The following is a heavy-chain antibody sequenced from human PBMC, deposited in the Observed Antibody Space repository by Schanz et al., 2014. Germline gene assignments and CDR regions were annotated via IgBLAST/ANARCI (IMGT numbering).Heavy chain of an antibody. V-gene: IGHV3-30-3*01. Sequence: QVQLVESGGGVVQPGGSLRLSCAASGFTFDPYAMHWLRQSPGKGLEWVAVLSSDESRKFYADSEKGRFTISRDNAKNSLCLQMNGLSAEDTAVYYCAKVAPAATDLDSWGLGTLVIVSS. CDR3: AKVAPAATDLDS. CDR2: LSSDESRK. D-gene: IGHD2-2*01. J-gene: IGHJ4*02. CDR1: GFTFDPYA.